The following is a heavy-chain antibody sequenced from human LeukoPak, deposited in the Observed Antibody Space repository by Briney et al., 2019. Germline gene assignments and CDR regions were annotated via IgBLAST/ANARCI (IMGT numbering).Heavy chain of an antibody. CDR3: GRWSPNPNDS. CDR1: GYTFINHG. D-gene: IGHD3-3*01. CDR2: ISAYNGRT. Sequence: GASVKVPCKASGYTFINHGISWVRQAPGQGLEWMGWISAYNGRTEYAPNLQDRVTMTTDTSTTTAYMELRSLTSDDTAVYYCGRWSPNPNDSWGQGTLVTVSS. J-gene: IGHJ5*01. V-gene: IGHV1-18*01.